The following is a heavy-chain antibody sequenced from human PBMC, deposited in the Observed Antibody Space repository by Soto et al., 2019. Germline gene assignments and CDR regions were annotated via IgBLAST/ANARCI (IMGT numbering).Heavy chain of an antibody. CDR1: GGSISSGGYY. V-gene: IGHV4-31*03. CDR3: ARGGSSSTGRYYYYGMDV. J-gene: IGHJ6*02. D-gene: IGHD6-6*01. CDR2: IYYSGST. Sequence: PSETLSLTCTVSGGSISSGGYYWSWIRQHPGKGLEWIGYIYYSGSTYYNPSLKSRVTISVDTSKNQFSLKLSSLTAADTAVYYCARGGSSSTGRYYYYGMDVWGQGTTVTVSS.